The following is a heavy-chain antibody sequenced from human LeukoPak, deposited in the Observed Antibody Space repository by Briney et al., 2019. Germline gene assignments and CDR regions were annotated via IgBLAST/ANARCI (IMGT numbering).Heavy chain of an antibody. Sequence: GRSLRLSCAASGFTFDDYAMHWVRQARGKGLEWVSGISWNSGSIGYADSVKGRFTISRDDAKNSLYLQMNSLRAEDMALYYCAKDLYSSRWYYFDYWGQGTLVTVSS. CDR2: ISWNSGSI. V-gene: IGHV3-9*03. CDR1: GFTFDDYA. J-gene: IGHJ4*02. D-gene: IGHD6-13*01. CDR3: AKDLYSSRWYYFDY.